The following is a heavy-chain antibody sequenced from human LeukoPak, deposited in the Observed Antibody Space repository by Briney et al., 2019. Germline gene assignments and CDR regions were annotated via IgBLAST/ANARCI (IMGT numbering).Heavy chain of an antibody. CDR2: INHSGST. V-gene: IGHV4-34*01. Sequence: SETLSLTCAVYGGSFSGYYWGWIRQPPGKGLEWIGEINHSGSTNYNPSLKSRVTISVDTSKNQFSLKLSSVTAADTAVYYCARGLDYDFWSGSFDYWGQGTLVTVSS. J-gene: IGHJ4*02. CDR3: ARGLDYDFWSGSFDY. D-gene: IGHD3-3*01. CDR1: GGSFSGYY.